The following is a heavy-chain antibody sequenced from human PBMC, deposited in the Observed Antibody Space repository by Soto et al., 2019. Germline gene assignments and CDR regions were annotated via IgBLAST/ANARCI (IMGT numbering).Heavy chain of an antibody. D-gene: IGHD6-13*01. V-gene: IGHV3-21*01. CDR3: TRDASRDSSARGWFDP. J-gene: IGHJ5*02. CDR2: ISSNSAYT. Sequence: GGSLRLSCAASGFTFRSFTMNWVRQAPGKGLEWVSTISSNSAYTYYTDALRGRFTISRDNAKNSLHLQMNSLRAEDTAVYYCTRDASRDSSARGWFDPWGPGTLVTVSS. CDR1: GFTFRSFT.